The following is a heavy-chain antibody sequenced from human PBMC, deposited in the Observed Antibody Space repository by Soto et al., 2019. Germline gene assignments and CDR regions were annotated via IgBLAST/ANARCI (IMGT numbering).Heavy chain of an antibody. CDR2: KQQDGSEK. J-gene: IGHJ4*02. Sequence: GGSLRLSCAASGFTFSSYWMSWVRQAPGKGLEWVANKQQDGSEKYYVDSVKGRFTTSRDNAKNSLYLQMNSLRAEDTAVYYCAKVSMVGGRRIDSGGQGTLVPVSP. V-gene: IGHV3-7*01. D-gene: IGHD3-10*01. CDR1: GFTFSSYW. CDR3: AKVSMVGGRRIDS.